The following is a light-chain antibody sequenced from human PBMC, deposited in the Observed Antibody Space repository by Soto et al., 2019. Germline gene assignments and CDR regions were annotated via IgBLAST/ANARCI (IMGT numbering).Light chain of an antibody. J-gene: IGKJ4*01. CDR1: QSVRSSS. CDR2: GAS. Sequence: EIVLTQSPGTLSLSPGGRATLSCRASQSVRSSSLAWYQQRPGQAPRLLIFGASCRATGIPDRFSGSGSGTDFTLTIIRLEPEDFAVYYCQHYGSPLTFGGGTKVEIK. CDR3: QHYGSPLT. V-gene: IGKV3-20*01.